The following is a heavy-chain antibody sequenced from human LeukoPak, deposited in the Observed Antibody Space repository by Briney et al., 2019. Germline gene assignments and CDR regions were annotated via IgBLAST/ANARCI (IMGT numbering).Heavy chain of an antibody. CDR3: ANQDY. J-gene: IGHJ4*02. Sequence: GGSLRLSCGASGFTFSTYSMNWLRQAPGKGLEWVSYISSSSGTKYYADSVKGRFTISRDNSKNTLYLQMNSLRAEDTAVYYCANQDYWGQGTLVTVSS. V-gene: IGHV3-48*01. CDR1: GFTFSTYS. CDR2: ISSSSGTK.